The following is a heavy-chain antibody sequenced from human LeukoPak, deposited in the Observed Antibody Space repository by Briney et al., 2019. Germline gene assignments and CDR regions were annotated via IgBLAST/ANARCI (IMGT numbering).Heavy chain of an antibody. CDR2: ISSSSSTI. D-gene: IGHD3-10*01. V-gene: IGHV3-48*01. CDR3: ARDRSLGSYYYGMDV. Sequence: PGGSLRLSCAASGFTFSSYSMNWVRQAPGKGLEWVSSISSSSSTIYYADSVKGRFTISRDNSKNTLYLQMNSLRAEDTAVYYCARDRSLGSYYYGMDVWGQGTTVTVSS. J-gene: IGHJ6*02. CDR1: GFTFSSYS.